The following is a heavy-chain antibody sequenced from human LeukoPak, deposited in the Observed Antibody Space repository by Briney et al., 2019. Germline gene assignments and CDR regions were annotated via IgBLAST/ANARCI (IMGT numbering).Heavy chain of an antibody. CDR3: AKARTDSSSWYYFDY. Sequence: GGSLRLSXAASGFTFSSYGMHWVRQAPGKGLEWVAVIWYDGSNKYYADSVKGRFTISRDNSKNTLYLQMNSLRAEDTAVYYCAKARTDSSSWYYFDYWGQGTLVTVSS. J-gene: IGHJ4*02. D-gene: IGHD6-13*01. V-gene: IGHV3-33*06. CDR2: IWYDGSNK. CDR1: GFTFSSYG.